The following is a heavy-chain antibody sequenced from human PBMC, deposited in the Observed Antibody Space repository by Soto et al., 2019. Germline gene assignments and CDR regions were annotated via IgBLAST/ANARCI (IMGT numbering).Heavy chain of an antibody. D-gene: IGHD3-22*01. CDR1: GGSISSYY. Sequence: SETLSLTCTVSGGSISSYYWSWIRQPPGKGLEWIGYIYYSGSTNYNPSLKSRVTISVDTSKNQFSLKLSSVTAADTAVYYCARSSSFGFGYLPFDYWGQGTLVTVS. CDR2: IYYSGST. CDR3: ARSSSFGFGYLPFDY. V-gene: IGHV4-59*01. J-gene: IGHJ4*02.